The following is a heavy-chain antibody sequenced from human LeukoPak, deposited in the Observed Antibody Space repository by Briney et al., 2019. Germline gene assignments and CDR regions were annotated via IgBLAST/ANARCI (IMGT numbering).Heavy chain of an antibody. V-gene: IGHV4-39*01. J-gene: IGHJ3*01. D-gene: IGHD3-9*01. CDR2: IYYSGST. CDR3: VRGFDGTNAFDL. Sequence: SETLSLTCTVSGGSISSSSYYWGWIRQPPGKGLEWIGSIYYSGSTYYNPSLKSRVTISVDTSKNQFSLKLSSVTAADTAVYYCVRGFDGTNAFDLWGQGTMVTVSS. CDR1: GGSISSSSYY.